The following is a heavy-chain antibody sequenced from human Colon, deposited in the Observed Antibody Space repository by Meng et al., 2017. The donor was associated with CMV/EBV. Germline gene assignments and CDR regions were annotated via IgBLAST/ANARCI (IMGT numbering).Heavy chain of an antibody. J-gene: IGHJ4*02. CDR1: GFSLSTIGMG. D-gene: IGHD3-10*01. CDR2: IYWDDDK. CDR3: AHRPYGSGSYFFDY. Sequence: QITLKGSGSTMVIPTHTLTLTCTFPGFSLSTIGMGVGWIRQPPGKALEWLGVIYWDDDKRYSPSLKSKLTITKDTSKNQVVLTMTNLDPLDTATYYCAHRPYGSGSYFFDYWGQGTLVTVSS. V-gene: IGHV2-5*02.